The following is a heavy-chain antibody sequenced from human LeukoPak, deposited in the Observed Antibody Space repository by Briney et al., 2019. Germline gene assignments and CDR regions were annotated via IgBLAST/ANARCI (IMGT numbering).Heavy chain of an antibody. CDR2: ISAYNGNT. CDR1: GYTFTSYG. J-gene: IGHJ3*02. Sequence: ASVKVSCKASGYTFTSYGISWVRQAPGQGLEWMGWISAYNGNTNYAQKLQGRVTMTTDTSTSTAYMELRSLRSDDTAVYYCGRGGSGFLEWLVGAFDIWGQGTMVTVSS. D-gene: IGHD3-3*01. CDR3: GRGGSGFLEWLVGAFDI. V-gene: IGHV1-18*01.